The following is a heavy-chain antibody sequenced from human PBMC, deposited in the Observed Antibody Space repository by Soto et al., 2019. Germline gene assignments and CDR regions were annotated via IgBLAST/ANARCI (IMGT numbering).Heavy chain of an antibody. V-gene: IGHV1-3*01. D-gene: IGHD3-10*01. CDR1: GFTFTSYA. CDR2: INGGSGNT. CDR3: ARVAPWGNSAGDYYIQHYDS. Sequence: QVQLVQSGAEVKRPGASVTVSCKSSGFTFTSYAIHWLRQAPGQRPQWMGWINGGSGNTKYSQDFQGRVTFTRDTFATTAYLELSSLRSEDTAVYYCARVAPWGNSAGDYYIQHYDSWGQGTPVTVSS. J-gene: IGHJ4*02.